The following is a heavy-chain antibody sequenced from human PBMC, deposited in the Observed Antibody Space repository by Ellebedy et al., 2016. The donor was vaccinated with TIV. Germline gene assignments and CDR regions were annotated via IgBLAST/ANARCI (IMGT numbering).Heavy chain of an antibody. J-gene: IGHJ6*02. CDR3: ASSVYYYYGMDV. CDR1: GYTFTSYD. V-gene: IGHV1-8*01. Sequence: ASVKVSCXASGYTFTSYDINWVRQATGQGLEWMGWMNPNSGNTGYAQKFQGRVTMTRNTSISTAYMELSSLRSEDTAVYYCASSVYYYYGMDVWGQGTTVTVSS. CDR2: MNPNSGNT. D-gene: IGHD6-25*01.